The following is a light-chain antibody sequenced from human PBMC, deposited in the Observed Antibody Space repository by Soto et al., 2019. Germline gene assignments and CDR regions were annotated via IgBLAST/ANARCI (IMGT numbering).Light chain of an antibody. V-gene: IGKV3-15*01. Sequence: EKLMSQSPATLSVSPGERVTLSCRASQNIHNHMSWFLQKPGQTPRLLIYDAIIRAADVPARFSGSGSGTDFTLTISRLEAEDFAVYYCQQYGDSPRVFGQGTKV. CDR3: QQYGDSPRV. CDR2: DAI. J-gene: IGKJ1*01. CDR1: QNIHNH.